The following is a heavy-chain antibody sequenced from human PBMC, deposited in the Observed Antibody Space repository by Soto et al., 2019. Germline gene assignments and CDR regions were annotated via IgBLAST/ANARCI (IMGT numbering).Heavy chain of an antibody. CDR1: GDSICSSSYY. CDR2: IYYSGST. D-gene: IGHD6-13*01. J-gene: IGHJ6*02. V-gene: IGHV4-39*01. Sequence: SETLSLTCTVSGDSICSSSYYWGWIRQPPGKGLEWIGSIYYSGSTYYSPSLKSRVTISVDTSKNQFSLKLSSVTAADTAVYYCARWAAAGKYYYYYGMDVWGQGTTVTVSS. CDR3: ARWAAAGKYYYYYGMDV.